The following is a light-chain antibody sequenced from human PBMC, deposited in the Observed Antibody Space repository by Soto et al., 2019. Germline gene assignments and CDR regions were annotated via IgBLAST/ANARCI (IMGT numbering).Light chain of an antibody. CDR3: QQHADWHLT. J-gene: IGKJ4*01. V-gene: IGKV3-11*01. Sequence: EIVLTQSPATLSLSPGERATLSCRASRSVGNNLAWYQKKPGQAPGLLIYAASTRATGIPARFSGSGSGTDFTLTISSLEPEDFEVYYCQQHADWHLTLRGGTKVDIK. CDR2: AAS. CDR1: RSVGNN.